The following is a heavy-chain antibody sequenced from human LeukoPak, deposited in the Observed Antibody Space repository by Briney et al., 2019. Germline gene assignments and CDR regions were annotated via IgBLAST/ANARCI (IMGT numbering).Heavy chain of an antibody. CDR1: GGSISSYY. Sequence: SETLSLTCTVSGGSISSYYWSWIRQPPGKGLEWIGYIYYSGSTNYNPSLKSRVTISVDTSKNQFSLKLSSVTAADTAVYYCARDFGYYDSSGYWSYFDYWGQGTLVTVSS. V-gene: IGHV4-59*12. J-gene: IGHJ4*02. CDR2: IYYSGST. D-gene: IGHD3-22*01. CDR3: ARDFGYYDSSGYWSYFDY.